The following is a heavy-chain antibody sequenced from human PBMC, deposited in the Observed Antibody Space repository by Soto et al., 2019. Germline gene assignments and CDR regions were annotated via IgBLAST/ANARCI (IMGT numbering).Heavy chain of an antibody. Sequence: EVQLLESGGGLVQPGGSLRLSCTGSGFTFSSYAMNWVRQAPGKGLECVSTISGSGGTTYYADSVKGWFTISRDNSKNTLYLQMSSLRAEDTAVYYCAKNGRAAAMYNWFDPWGQGTLVTVSS. V-gene: IGHV3-23*01. D-gene: IGHD6-13*01. CDR2: ISGSGGTT. CDR3: AKNGRAAAMYNWFDP. J-gene: IGHJ5*02. CDR1: GFTFSSYA.